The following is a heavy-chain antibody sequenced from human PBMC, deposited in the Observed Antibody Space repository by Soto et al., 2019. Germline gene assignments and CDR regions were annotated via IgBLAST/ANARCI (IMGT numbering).Heavy chain of an antibody. CDR3: ARAGHSSSSEGANWFDP. V-gene: IGHV4-31*03. CDR2: IYYSGST. J-gene: IGHJ5*02. D-gene: IGHD6-6*01. Sequence: QVQLQESGPGLVKPSQTLSLTCTVSGGSISSGGYYWSWIRQHPGKGLEWLGYIYYSGSTYYNPSLKSRVTISVDTSKNQFSLNLSSVTAADTAVYYCARAGHSSSSEGANWFDPWGQGTLVTVSS. CDR1: GGSISSGGYY.